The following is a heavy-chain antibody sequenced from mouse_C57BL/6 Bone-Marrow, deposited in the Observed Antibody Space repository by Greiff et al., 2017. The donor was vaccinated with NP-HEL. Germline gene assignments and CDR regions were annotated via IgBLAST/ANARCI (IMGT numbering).Heavy chain of an antibody. CDR2: ILPGSGST. J-gene: IGHJ4*01. CDR3: ARWHSDAYDYLYDYAMDY. Sequence: QVQLQQSGAELMKPGASVKLSCKATGYTFTGYWIEWVKQRPGHGLEWIGEILPGSGSTNYNEKFKGKATFTADKSSNTAYLQLSSLTTEDSTIYYCARWHSDAYDYLYDYAMDYWGQGTSVTVSS. D-gene: IGHD2-4*01. V-gene: IGHV1-9*01. CDR1: GYTFTGYW.